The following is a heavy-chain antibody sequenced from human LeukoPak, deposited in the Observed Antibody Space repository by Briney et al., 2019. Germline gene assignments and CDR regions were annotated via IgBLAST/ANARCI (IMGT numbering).Heavy chain of an antibody. CDR3: ARSFLPFDY. CDR2: INHSGST. D-gene: IGHD3-16*02. CDR1: GGSFRGYY. J-gene: IGHJ4*02. V-gene: IGHV4-34*01. Sequence: PSETLSLTCAVYGGSFRGYYWSWIRQPPGPGLEWIGEINHSGSTNYNPSLKSRVTISVDTSKNQFSLKLSSVTAADTAVYYCARSFLPFDYWGQGTLVTVSS.